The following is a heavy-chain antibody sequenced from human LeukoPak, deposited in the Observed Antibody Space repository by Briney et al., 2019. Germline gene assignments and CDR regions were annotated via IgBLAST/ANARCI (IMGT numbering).Heavy chain of an antibody. Sequence: PGGSLRLSCAASGFTFSSYSMNWVRQAPGKGLEWVSYISSSSSTIYYADSVKGRFTISRDNAKNSLYLQMNSLRAEDTAVYYCAKVIWGSGWAFDIWGQGTMVTVSS. CDR2: ISSSSSTI. CDR1: GFTFSSYS. D-gene: IGHD3-10*01. V-gene: IGHV3-48*01. CDR3: AKVIWGSGWAFDI. J-gene: IGHJ3*02.